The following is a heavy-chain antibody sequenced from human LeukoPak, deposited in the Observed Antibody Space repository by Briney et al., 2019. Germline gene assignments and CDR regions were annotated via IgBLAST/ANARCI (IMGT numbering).Heavy chain of an antibody. Sequence: GGSLRLSCAASGFTFSGYRMKWVRQAPGKGVEWVAYIKQDGSEKYYVDSVKGRFTISRDNAKNSLYLQMNSLGAEDTAVYYCASGRPFDYWGQGTLVTVSS. V-gene: IGHV3-7*01. CDR3: ASGRPFDY. CDR2: IKQDGSEK. J-gene: IGHJ4*02. D-gene: IGHD1-26*01. CDR1: GFTFSGYR.